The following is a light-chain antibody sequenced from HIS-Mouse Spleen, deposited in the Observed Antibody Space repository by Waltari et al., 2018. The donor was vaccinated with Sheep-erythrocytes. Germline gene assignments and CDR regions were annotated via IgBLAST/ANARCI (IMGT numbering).Light chain of an antibody. CDR2: EVS. V-gene: IGLV2-8*01. CDR1: SSDVGGYNY. J-gene: IGLJ2*01. Sequence: QSALTQPPSASGSPGQSVTISCTGTSSDVGGYNYVSGYQQHPGKAPKLMIYEVSKRPSGVPDRFSGSKSGNTATLTISGTQAMDEADYYCQAWDSSTAWNVVFGGGTKLTVL. CDR3: QAWDSSTAWNVV.